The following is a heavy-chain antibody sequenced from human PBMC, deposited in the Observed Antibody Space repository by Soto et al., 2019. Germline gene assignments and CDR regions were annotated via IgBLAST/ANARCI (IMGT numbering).Heavy chain of an antibody. J-gene: IGHJ3*02. D-gene: IGHD5-18*01. V-gene: IGHV3-33*01. Sequence: QVQLVESGGGVVRPGRSLRLSCAASGFIFSNYGMHWVRQPAGKGLEWVAVIWYDGTNKYYADSVKGRFTISRDNSKNALYLQMNSLRAEDMAVYYCARAGDIVMGTHELGAFDIWGQGTVVTVSS. CDR3: ARAGDIVMGTHELGAFDI. CDR2: IWYDGTNK. CDR1: GFIFSNYG.